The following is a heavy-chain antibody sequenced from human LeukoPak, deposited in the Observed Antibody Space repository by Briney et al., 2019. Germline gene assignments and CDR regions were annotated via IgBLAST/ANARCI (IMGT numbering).Heavy chain of an antibody. V-gene: IGHV4-61*01. Sequence: PSETLSLTCTVSGGSISSSSYYWSWIRQPPGKGLEWIGYIYYSGSTNYNPSLKSRVTISVDTSKNQFSLKLSSVTAADTAVYYCARDRYSSSRYPKYWYFDLWGRGTLVTVSS. CDR3: ARDRYSSSRYPKYWYFDL. D-gene: IGHD6-13*01. CDR1: GGSISSSSYY. J-gene: IGHJ2*01. CDR2: IYYSGST.